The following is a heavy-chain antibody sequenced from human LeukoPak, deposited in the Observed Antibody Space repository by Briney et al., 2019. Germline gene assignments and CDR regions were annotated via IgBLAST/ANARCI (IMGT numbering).Heavy chain of an antibody. Sequence: PGGSLRLSCAASGFTFSSYWMHWVRHAPGKGLVWVSRINSDGSSTSYADSVKGRFTISRDNAKNTLYLQMNSLRAEDTAVYYCATTRRDYDFWSGYRPIDYWGQGTLVTVSS. D-gene: IGHD3-3*01. V-gene: IGHV3-74*01. J-gene: IGHJ4*02. CDR3: ATTRRDYDFWSGYRPIDY. CDR1: GFTFSSYW. CDR2: INSDGSST.